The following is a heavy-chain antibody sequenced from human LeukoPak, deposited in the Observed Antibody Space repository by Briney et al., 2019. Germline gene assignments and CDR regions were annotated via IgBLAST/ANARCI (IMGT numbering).Heavy chain of an antibody. D-gene: IGHD3-16*02. CDR2: ISYDGSNK. CDR3: AKDQIRYTPYYYGMDV. J-gene: IGHJ6*02. Sequence: GRSLRLSCAASGFTFSSYGMHWVRQAPGKGLEWVAVISYDGSNKYYADSVKGRFTISRDNSKNTLYLQMNSLRAEDTAVYYCAKDQIRYTPYYYGMDVWGQGTTVTVSS. V-gene: IGHV3-30*18. CDR1: GFTFSSYG.